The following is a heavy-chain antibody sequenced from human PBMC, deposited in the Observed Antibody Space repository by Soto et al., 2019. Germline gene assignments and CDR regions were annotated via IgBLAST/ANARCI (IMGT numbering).Heavy chain of an antibody. D-gene: IGHD2-21*01. CDR3: ARNNYTYCES. J-gene: IGHJ5*02. CDR2: VYYSGST. V-gene: IGHV4-38-2*01. Sequence: PSETLSLTCAFSVYSISNGDYWGWIRQAPGKGLEWIGSVYYSGSTHYEPSLRGRIAISVDTLKNQFSLRLPSVTAADTAMYFCARNNYTYCESWRQGIPVAVSS. CDR1: VYSISNGDY.